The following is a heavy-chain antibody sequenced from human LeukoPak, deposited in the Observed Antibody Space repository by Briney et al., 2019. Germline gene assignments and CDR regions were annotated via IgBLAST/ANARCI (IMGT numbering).Heavy chain of an antibody. CDR3: ARVDGDYAFDY. J-gene: IGHJ4*02. CDR2: IYYSGST. D-gene: IGHD4-17*01. CDR1: GGSISSGDYY. V-gene: IGHV4-30-4*01. Sequence: SETLSLTCTVSGGSISSGDYYWSWIRQPPGKGLGWIGYIYYSGSTYYNPSLKSRVSISVDTSKNQFSLKLSSVTAADTAVYYCARVDGDYAFDYWGQGTLVTVSS.